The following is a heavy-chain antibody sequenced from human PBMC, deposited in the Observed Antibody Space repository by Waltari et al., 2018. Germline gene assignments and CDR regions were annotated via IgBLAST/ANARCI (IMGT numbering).Heavy chain of an antibody. CDR1: GINISRPW. CDR3: ARGTYYYDNSGPYFDS. V-gene: IGHV3-74*01. D-gene: IGHD3-22*01. J-gene: IGHJ5*01. Sequence: EVQLVESGGGLVQPGGSLRLSCAASGINISRPWMDWVRQGPGKGLGWVSRIYSDGSSTTYADSVKGRFTISRDNPKNTVYLQMNNLRAEDTAVYYCARGTYYYDNSGPYFDSWGQGILVTVSS. CDR2: IYSDGSST.